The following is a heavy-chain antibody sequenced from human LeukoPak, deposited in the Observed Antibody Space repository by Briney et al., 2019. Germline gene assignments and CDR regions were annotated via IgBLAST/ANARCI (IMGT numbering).Heavy chain of an antibody. V-gene: IGHV3-21*03. Sequence: PGGSLRLSCAASGFTFSSYNMNWVRQAPGKGLEWVSSITSSSNYIYYADSVKGRFTISRDNAKNSLYLQRNSLRAEDTTVYYCARDCWDYGSGSYCGIGYWGQGTLVTVSS. J-gene: IGHJ4*02. D-gene: IGHD3-10*01. CDR1: GFTFSSYN. CDR2: ITSSSNYI. CDR3: ARDCWDYGSGSYCGIGY.